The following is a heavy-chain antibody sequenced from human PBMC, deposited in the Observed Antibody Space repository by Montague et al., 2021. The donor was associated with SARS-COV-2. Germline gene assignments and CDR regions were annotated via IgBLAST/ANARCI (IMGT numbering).Heavy chain of an antibody. CDR2: IWYDGSNS. D-gene: IGHD5-24*01. CDR1: GFSFSDYA. J-gene: IGHJ4*02. V-gene: IGHV3-33*01. CDR3: AREKKEVQMDY. Sequence: SLRLPCAASGFSFSDYAMHWVRQAPGLALEWVAVIWYDGSNSYYADSVKGRFTISRDNSKNAVYLQMNSLTADDTAIYYCAREKKEVQMDYWGLGTLVTVSS.